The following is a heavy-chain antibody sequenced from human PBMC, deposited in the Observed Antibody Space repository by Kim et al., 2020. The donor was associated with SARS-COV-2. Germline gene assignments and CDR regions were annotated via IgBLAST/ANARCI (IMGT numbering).Heavy chain of an antibody. D-gene: IGHD3-22*01. J-gene: IGHJ4*02. V-gene: IGHV3-53*04. Sequence: AESVKGRFTISRHNSKNTLYLQMNSLRAEDTAVYYCARGNSSGYSYYFDYWGQGTLVTVSS. CDR3: ARGNSSGYSYYFDY.